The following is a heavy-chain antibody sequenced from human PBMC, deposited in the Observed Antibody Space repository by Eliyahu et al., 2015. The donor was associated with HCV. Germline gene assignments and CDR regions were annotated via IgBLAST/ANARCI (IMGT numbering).Heavy chain of an antibody. Sequence: QLQLQESGPGLVKPSETLSLTCTVSGGSISXSXYYWGWIRQPPGKGLEWIGSIYYSGSTYYNPSLKSRVTISVDTSKNQFSLKLSSVTAADTAVYYCARDPPYSSSWYGEDWFDPWGQGTLVTASS. D-gene: IGHD6-13*01. CDR2: IYYSGST. J-gene: IGHJ5*02. CDR1: GGSISXSXYY. V-gene: IGHV4-39*02. CDR3: ARDPPYSSSWYGEDWFDP.